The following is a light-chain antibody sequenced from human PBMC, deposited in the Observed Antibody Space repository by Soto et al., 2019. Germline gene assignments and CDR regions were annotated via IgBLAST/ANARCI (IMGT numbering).Light chain of an antibody. CDR1: QSISSW. CDR3: QQYNSSPWT. CDR2: KAS. V-gene: IGKV1-5*03. J-gene: IGKJ1*01. Sequence: DIQMTQSPSTLSASVGDRVTITCRASQSISSWLAWYQQKPGKAPTLLIYKASSLESGVPSRFSGSGSGTEFTLTISSLQPDDFATYYCQQYNSSPWTFDQGTKVEIK.